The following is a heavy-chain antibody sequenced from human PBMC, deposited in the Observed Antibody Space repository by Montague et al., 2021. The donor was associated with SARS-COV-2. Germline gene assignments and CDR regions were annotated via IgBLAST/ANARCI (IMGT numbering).Heavy chain of an antibody. J-gene: IGHJ4*02. CDR1: GFSLSTSGVG. Sequence: PALVKPTQTLTLTCTFSGFSLSTSGVGVGWIRQPPGKALEWLALIYWDDDKRYSPSLKSWLTITKDTSKNQAVLTMTNMDPADTATYYCAHKSAMLTASYFDYWGQGTLVTVSS. D-gene: IGHD5-18*01. CDR2: IYWDDDK. V-gene: IGHV2-5*02. CDR3: AHKSAMLTASYFDY.